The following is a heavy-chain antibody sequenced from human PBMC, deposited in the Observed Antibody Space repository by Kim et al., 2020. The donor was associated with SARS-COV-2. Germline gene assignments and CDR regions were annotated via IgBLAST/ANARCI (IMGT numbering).Heavy chain of an antibody. Sequence: PSLKSRVTMSVDTSKTQFSLKLSSVTAADTAVYYCARGYWGYSSSRALDFWGQGTLVTVSS. D-gene: IGHD6-6*01. J-gene: IGHJ4*02. V-gene: IGHV4-4*06. CDR3: ARGYWGYSSSRALDF.